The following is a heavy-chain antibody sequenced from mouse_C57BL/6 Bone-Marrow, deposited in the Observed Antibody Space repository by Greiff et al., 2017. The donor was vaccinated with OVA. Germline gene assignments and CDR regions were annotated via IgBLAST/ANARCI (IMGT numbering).Heavy chain of an antibody. CDR2: IYPRSGNT. J-gene: IGHJ2*01. Sequence: VQLQQSGAELARPGASVKLSCKASGYTFTSYGISWVKQRTGQGLEWIGEIYPRSGNTYYNEKFKGKATLTADKSSSTAYMELRSLTSEDSAVYFCARRAYYCGSGYFDYGGQGTTLTVSS. V-gene: IGHV1-81*01. D-gene: IGHD1-1*01. CDR1: GYTFTSYG. CDR3: ARRAYYCGSGYFDY.